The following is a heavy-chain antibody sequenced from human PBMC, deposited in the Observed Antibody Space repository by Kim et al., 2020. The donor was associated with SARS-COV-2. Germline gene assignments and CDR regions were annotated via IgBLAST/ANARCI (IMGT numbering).Heavy chain of an antibody. CDR3: ARTSSAYFDY. V-gene: IGHV3-7*03. D-gene: IGHD2-2*01. Sequence: ETNSVDSVQGRFTISRDNAKSSLYLQMNSLRADDTAVYYCARTSSAYFDYWGQGTLVTVSS. J-gene: IGHJ4*02. CDR2: ET.